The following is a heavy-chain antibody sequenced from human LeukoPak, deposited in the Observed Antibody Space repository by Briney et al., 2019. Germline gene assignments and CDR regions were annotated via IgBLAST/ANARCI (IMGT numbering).Heavy chain of an antibody. Sequence: SETLSLTCTVSGYSISSGYYWGWIRQPPGKGLEWIGSIYHSGSTYYNPSLKSRVTISVDTSKNQLSLKLSSVTAADTAVYYCARGAMTTVTRRWFDPWGQGTLVTVSS. D-gene: IGHD4-17*01. CDR2: IYHSGST. CDR3: ARGAMTTVTRRWFDP. CDR1: GYSISSGYY. J-gene: IGHJ5*02. V-gene: IGHV4-38-2*02.